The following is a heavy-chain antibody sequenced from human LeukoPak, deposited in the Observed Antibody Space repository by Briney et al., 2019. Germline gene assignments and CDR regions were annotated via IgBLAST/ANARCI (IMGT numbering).Heavy chain of an antibody. Sequence: GGSLRLSCAASGFTFSSYGMHRVRQAPGKGLEWVAVISYDGSNKYYADSVKGRFTISRDNSKNTLYLQMNSLRAEDTAVYYCANAILNYGMDVWGQGTTVTVSS. CDR3: ANAILNYGMDV. J-gene: IGHJ6*02. CDR1: GFTFSSYG. V-gene: IGHV3-30*18. CDR2: ISYDGSNK.